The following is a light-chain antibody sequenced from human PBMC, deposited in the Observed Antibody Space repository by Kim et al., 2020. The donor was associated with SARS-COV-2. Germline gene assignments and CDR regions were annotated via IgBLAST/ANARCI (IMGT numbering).Light chain of an antibody. Sequence: VAPGKTARITCGGNNSGSKSVHWYQQKPGQAPVLVIYYDSDRPSGIPERFSGSNSGNTATLTISRVEAGDEADYYCQVWDSSSDQVFGGGTQLTVL. CDR1: NSGSKS. V-gene: IGLV3-21*04. CDR2: YDS. CDR3: QVWDSSSDQV. J-gene: IGLJ3*02.